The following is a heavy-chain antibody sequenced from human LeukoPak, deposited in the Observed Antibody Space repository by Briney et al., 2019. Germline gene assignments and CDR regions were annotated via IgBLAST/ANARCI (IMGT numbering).Heavy chain of an antibody. J-gene: IGHJ4*02. CDR2: ISVSGNT. V-gene: IGHV3-23*01. D-gene: IGHD3-10*01. CDR3: AKNSVSSVWFGHSNFDY. Sequence: PGGSLRLSCAASGFTLSSYAMSWVRQGPGKGLEWVSAISVSGNTYHADSVKGRFTISRDSSKNTLYLQMNSLRAGDAAVYYCAKNSVSSVWFGHSNFDYWGQGTLVTVSS. CDR1: GFTLSSYA.